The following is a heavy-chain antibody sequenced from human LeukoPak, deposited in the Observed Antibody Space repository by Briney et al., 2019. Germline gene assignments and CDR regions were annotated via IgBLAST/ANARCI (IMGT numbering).Heavy chain of an antibody. CDR2: ISGSRGDT. CDR3: ARKYSSTWYWFDP. J-gene: IGHJ5*02. Sequence: SGFXXXRYAMSWVRQAPGKGLEWVSPISGSRGDTYYAHSVKGRFTISRDNSKTTLYLQMNSLRAEDTAVYYCARKYSSTWYWFDPWGQGTLVTVSS. CDR1: GFXXXRYA. D-gene: IGHD6-13*01. V-gene: IGHV3-23*01.